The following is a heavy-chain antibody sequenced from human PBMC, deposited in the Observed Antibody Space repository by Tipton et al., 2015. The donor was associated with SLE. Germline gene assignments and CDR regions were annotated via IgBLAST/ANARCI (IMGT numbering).Heavy chain of an antibody. D-gene: IGHD3-10*01. V-gene: IGHV1-2*02. CDR2: INPNTGVT. CDR3: ARDARYFGSGSPDAFDV. Sequence: QLVQSGAEVKKPGASVKVSCKASGYTLTDYYMHWVRQAPGQGLEWLGWINPNTGVTNYAQNFQGRVTMIRDTSISTAYMDLSRLRSDDTAVYYCARDARYFGSGSPDAFDVWAKGQRSPSLQ. CDR1: GYTLTDYY. J-gene: IGHJ3*01.